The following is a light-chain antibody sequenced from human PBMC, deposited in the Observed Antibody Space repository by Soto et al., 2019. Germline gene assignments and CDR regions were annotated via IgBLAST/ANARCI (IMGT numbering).Light chain of an antibody. J-gene: IGLJ1*01. V-gene: IGLV2-14*01. CDR3: SSYTSSSTLDV. Sequence: QSALTQPASVSGSPGQSITISCTGTSSDVGGYNYVSWYQQHPGKAPKLMIYDVSNRPSGVSNRFSGSKSGNTASLTISGLQAEDEADYNCSSYTSSSTLDVFGTGIQLTVL. CDR1: SSDVGGYNY. CDR2: DVS.